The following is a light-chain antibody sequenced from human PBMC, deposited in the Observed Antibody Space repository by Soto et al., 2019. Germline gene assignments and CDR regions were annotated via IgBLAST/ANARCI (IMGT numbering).Light chain of an antibody. Sequence: DIVMTQSPDSLAVSLGERATINCKSSQSVLYSSNSKNYLAWYQQKPGQPPKLLIYWASTRESGVPDRFSGSGSGTDFTLTISTLQAEDVAVYYCQQRSNWPALTFGGGTKVEIK. CDR1: QSVLYSSNSKNY. CDR2: WAS. V-gene: IGKV4-1*01. J-gene: IGKJ4*01. CDR3: QQRSNWPALT.